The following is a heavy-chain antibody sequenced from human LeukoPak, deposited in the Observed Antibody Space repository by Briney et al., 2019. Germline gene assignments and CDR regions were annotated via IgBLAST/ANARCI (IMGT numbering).Heavy chain of an antibody. D-gene: IGHD3-22*01. CDR2: IYSGGST. V-gene: IGHV3-53*01. CDR1: GYIVSGRY. J-gene: IGHJ4*02. Sequence: GGSLRLSCAVSGYIVSGRYMGWVRQASGKGLEYVSVIYSGGSTYYIDSVKGRFTISRDNSKNTLYLQMNSLRAEDTAVYYCAKDEGRLITMKRYFDSWGQGTLVTVSS. CDR3: AKDEGRLITMKRYFDS.